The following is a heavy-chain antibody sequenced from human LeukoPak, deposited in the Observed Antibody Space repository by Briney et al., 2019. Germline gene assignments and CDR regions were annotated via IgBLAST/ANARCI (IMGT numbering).Heavy chain of an antibody. D-gene: IGHD5-18*01. CDR2: ISGSGTRT. V-gene: IGHV3-23*01. CDR1: GFTFSSYA. J-gene: IGHJ4*02. CDR3: ARETPRSSFADY. Sequence: GGSLRLSCAASGFTFSSYAMSWVRKAPEKGLEWVSAISGSGTRTYYADSVKGRFTISRDNSKNTLSLQMNSLGADDTAVYYCARETPRSSFADYWGQGTLVTVFS.